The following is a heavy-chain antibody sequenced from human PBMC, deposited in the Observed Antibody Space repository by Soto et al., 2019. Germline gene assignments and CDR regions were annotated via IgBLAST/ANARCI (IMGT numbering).Heavy chain of an antibody. D-gene: IGHD3-16*01. CDR2: TYYRSRWYN. CDR1: GDSVSGNSAA. V-gene: IGHV6-1*01. J-gene: IGHJ4*02. Sequence: SQTLSLTCAISGDSVSGNSAAWNWIWQSPSRGLEWLGRTYYRSRWYNDYAVSVKSRITVTPDTSKNQFSLHLNSVTPEDTAVYYCAREFPYYASSDSYLDYWGQGALVTVSS. CDR3: AREFPYYASSDSYLDY.